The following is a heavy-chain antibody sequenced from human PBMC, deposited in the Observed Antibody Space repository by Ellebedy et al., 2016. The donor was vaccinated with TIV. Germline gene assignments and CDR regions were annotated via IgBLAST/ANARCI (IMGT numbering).Heavy chain of an antibody. V-gene: IGHV4-59*12. CDR1: GGSISSYY. CDR2: IYYSGAT. D-gene: IGHD6-19*01. J-gene: IGHJ4*02. CDR3: ARGTPSRYSSGWYPGY. Sequence: SETLSLTCTVSGGSISSYYWSWIRQPPGKGLEWIGYIYYSGATIYNPSLESRVTISVDRSKNQFSLKLSSVTAADTAVYYCARGTPSRYSSGWYPGYWGQGTLVTVSS.